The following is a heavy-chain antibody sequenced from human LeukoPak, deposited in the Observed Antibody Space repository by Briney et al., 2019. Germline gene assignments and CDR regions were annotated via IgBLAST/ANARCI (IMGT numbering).Heavy chain of an antibody. J-gene: IGHJ3*02. V-gene: IGHV3-21*01. CDR3: ARPRVVPAPDDAFDI. CDR1: GFTFSSYS. D-gene: IGHD2-2*01. CDR2: ISSSSSYI. Sequence: PGGSLRLSCAASGFTFSSYSMNWVRQAPGKGLEWVSSISSSSSYIYYADSVKGRFTISRDNAKNSLYLQMNSLRAEDTAVYYCARPRVVPAPDDAFDIWGQGTMVTVSS.